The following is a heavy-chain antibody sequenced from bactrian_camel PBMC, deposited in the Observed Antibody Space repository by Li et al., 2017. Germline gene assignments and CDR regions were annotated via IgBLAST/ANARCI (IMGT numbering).Heavy chain of an antibody. V-gene: IGHV3S40*01. Sequence: VQLVESGGGLVQPGGSLRLSCAASGFTFSSYAMSWVRQAPGKGFEWVSAINSGGGAAYFADSEKGRFIISRDNAKNTLYLQMNSLKTEDTAIYYCAEVSRYGCSTRIREGDFDYWGQGTQVTVS. CDR3: AEVSRYGCSTRIREGDFDY. CDR2: INSGGGAA. D-gene: IGHD3*01. J-gene: IGHJ6*01. CDR1: GFTFSSYA.